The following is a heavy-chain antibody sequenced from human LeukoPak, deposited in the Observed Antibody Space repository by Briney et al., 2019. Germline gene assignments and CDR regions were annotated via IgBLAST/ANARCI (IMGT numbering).Heavy chain of an antibody. D-gene: IGHD3-3*01. CDR2: ISWNSGSI. Sequence: GRSLRLSCAASGFTFDDYAMHWVRQATGKGLEWVSGISWNSGSIGYADSVKGRFTISRDNAKNSLYLQMNSLRAEDTALYYCAKVGRRFLEWLFLDYWGQGTLVTVSS. CDR3: AKVGRRFLEWLFLDY. CDR1: GFTFDDYA. V-gene: IGHV3-9*01. J-gene: IGHJ4*02.